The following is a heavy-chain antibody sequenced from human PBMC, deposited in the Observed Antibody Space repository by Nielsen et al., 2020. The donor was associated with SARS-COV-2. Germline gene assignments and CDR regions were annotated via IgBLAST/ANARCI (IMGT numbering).Heavy chain of an antibody. D-gene: IGHD3-3*01. Sequence: WIRQPPGKGLEWVSAISGSGGSTYYADSVKGRFTISRDNSKNTLYLQMNSLRAEDTAVYYCARGYYDFWSGYLDSNGIDYWGQGTLVTVSS. CDR3: ARGYYDFWSGYLDSNGIDY. CDR2: ISGSGGST. V-gene: IGHV3-23*01. J-gene: IGHJ4*02.